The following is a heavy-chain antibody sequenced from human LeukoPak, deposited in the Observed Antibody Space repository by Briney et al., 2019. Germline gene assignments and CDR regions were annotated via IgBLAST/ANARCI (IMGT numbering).Heavy chain of an antibody. V-gene: IGHV4-4*07. Sequence: SETLSLTCTVSGGSISNYYWSWIRQPPGKGLEWIGRIYPSGNTNYNPSLKSRLTMTTDTYKNHFSLTLTSVTATDTAVYYCARKGISAMAGAFDMWGEGTMVTVSS. CDR3: ARKGISAMAGAFDM. CDR2: IYPSGNT. J-gene: IGHJ3*02. D-gene: IGHD2-15*01. CDR1: GGSISNYY.